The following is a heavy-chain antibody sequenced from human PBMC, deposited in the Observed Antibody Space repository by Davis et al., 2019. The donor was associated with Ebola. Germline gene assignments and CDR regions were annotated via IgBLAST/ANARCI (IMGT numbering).Heavy chain of an antibody. D-gene: IGHD2-2*01. CDR2: ISYDGSNK. V-gene: IGHV3-30-3*01. Sequence: GEFLKISCAASGFTFSSYAMHWVRQAPGKGLEWVAVISYDGSNKYYADSVKGRFTISRDNSKNTLYLQMNSLRAEDTAVYYGARVQYCSSTSCFYYYYYGMDVWGQGTTVTVSS. J-gene: IGHJ6*02. CDR3: ARVQYCSSTSCFYYYYYGMDV. CDR1: GFTFSSYA.